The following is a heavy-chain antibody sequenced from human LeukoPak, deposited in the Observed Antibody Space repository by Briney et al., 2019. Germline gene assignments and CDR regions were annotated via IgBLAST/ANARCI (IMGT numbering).Heavy chain of an antibody. V-gene: IGHV4-61*02. D-gene: IGHD6-13*01. CDR1: GGSISSGSYY. J-gene: IGHJ2*01. Sequence: SETLSLTCTVSGGSISSGSYYWSWIRQPAGKGLEWIGRIYTSGSTNYNPSLKSRVTISVDTSKNQFSLKLSSVTAADTAVYYCARTIAAAFSGFDLWGRGTLVTVSS. CDR2: IYTSGST. CDR3: ARTIAAAFSGFDL.